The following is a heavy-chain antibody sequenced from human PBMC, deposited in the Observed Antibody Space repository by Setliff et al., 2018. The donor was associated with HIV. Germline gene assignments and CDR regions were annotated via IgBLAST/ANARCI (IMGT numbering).Heavy chain of an antibody. Sequence: GESLKISCAASGFTFSAFPMHWVRQAPGKGLERVALISFDGDNTYFADSVRGRFTISRDNSKSAMSLQMHSVTPEDTAIYYCARALTGAGTFDVWGQGTIVTVSS. CDR2: ISFDGDNT. V-gene: IGHV3-30*04. D-gene: IGHD3-9*01. J-gene: IGHJ3*01. CDR1: GFTFSAFP. CDR3: ARALTGAGTFDV.